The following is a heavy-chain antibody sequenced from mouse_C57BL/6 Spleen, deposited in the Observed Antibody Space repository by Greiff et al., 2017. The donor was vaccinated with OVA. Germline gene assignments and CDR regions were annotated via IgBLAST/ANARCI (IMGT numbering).Heavy chain of an antibody. D-gene: IGHD3-3*01. J-gene: IGHJ3*01. CDR3: ARDRGLAY. CDR2: ISYDGSN. CDR1: GYSITSGYY. V-gene: IGHV3-6*01. Sequence: DVQLVESGPGLVKPSQSLSLTCSVTGYSITSGYYWNWIRQFPGNKLEWMGYISYDGSNNYNPSLKNRISITRDTSKNQFFLKLNSVTTEDTATYYCARDRGLAYWGQGTLVTVSA.